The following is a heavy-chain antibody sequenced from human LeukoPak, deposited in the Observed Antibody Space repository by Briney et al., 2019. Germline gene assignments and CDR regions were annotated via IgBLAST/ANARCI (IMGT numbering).Heavy chain of an antibody. CDR3: AKVRDYRDAFDI. CDR1: GFTFSSYA. D-gene: IGHD3-10*01. V-gene: IGHV3-23*01. CDR2: ISGSGGST. J-gene: IGHJ3*02. Sequence: GGSLRLSCAASGFTFSSYAMRWVRQAPGKGLEWVSAISGSGGSTFYADSVKGRFTISRDNSKNTLYLQMNSLTAEDTAVYYCAKVRDYRDAFDICGQGTMVTVSS.